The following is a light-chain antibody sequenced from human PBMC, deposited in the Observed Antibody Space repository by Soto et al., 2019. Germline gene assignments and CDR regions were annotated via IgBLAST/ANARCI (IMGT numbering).Light chain of an antibody. CDR3: AAWDASLTGPL. CDR1: TSNIGSNY. V-gene: IGLV1-47*01. J-gene: IGLJ3*02. CDR2: KND. Sequence: QSVLTQPPSASGAPGQRVTISCSGSTSNIGSNYVYWYHRLPGTAPQLLIYKNDQRPSGVPDRFSGAKSGTSASLAISGRLSEDEGDYYCAAWDASLTGPLFGGGTKLTVL.